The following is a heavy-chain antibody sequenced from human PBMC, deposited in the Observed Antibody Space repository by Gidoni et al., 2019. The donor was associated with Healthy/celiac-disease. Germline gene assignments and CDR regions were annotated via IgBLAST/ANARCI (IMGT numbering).Heavy chain of an antibody. CDR1: GFTFSSYA. Sequence: EVQLLESGGGLVHPGGSLRLSCAASGFTFSSYALSWVPQAPGKGLEWVSAISGSGGSTSYADAVKGRFTISRDNSKNTLYLQMNSLRAEDTAVYYCAKGKPITMVRGVINNWFDPWGQGTLVTVSS. J-gene: IGHJ5*02. CDR2: ISGSGGST. CDR3: AKGKPITMVRGVINNWFDP. D-gene: IGHD3-10*01. V-gene: IGHV3-23*01.